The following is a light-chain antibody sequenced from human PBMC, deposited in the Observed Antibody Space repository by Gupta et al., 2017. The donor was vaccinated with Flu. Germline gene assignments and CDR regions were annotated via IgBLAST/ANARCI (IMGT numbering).Light chain of an antibody. CDR1: QSASSD. CDR3: QQYGSSPPWT. Sequence: EGANLSCRASQSASSDLTWYQHKPGQAPRLLIYGASSRATGIPDRFSGSGSGTDFTLTISRMEPEDFAVYYCQQYGSSPPWTFGQGTKVEIK. CDR2: GAS. J-gene: IGKJ1*01. V-gene: IGKV3-20*01.